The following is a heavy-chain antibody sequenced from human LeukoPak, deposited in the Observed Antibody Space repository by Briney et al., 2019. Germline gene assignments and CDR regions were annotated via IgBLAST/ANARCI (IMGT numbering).Heavy chain of an antibody. CDR2: IDPSDSYT. V-gene: IGHV5-10-1*01. CDR1: GYSFTSYW. D-gene: IGHD1-1*01. J-gene: IGHJ4*02. CDR3: AIQTTDSEFDY. Sequence: GESLMISCKGSGYSFTSYWISWVRQMPGKGLEWMGRIDPSDSYTKYSPSFQGHVTISVDKSISTAYLQWSSLKASDTAMYYCAIQTTDSEFDYWGQGTLVTVSS.